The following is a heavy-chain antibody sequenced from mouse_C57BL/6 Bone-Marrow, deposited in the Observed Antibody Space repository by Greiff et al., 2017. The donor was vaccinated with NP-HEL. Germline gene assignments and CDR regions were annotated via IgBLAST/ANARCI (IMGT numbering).Heavy chain of an antibody. Sequence: EVKLQQSGTVLARPGASVKMSCKTSGYTFTSSWMHWVKQRPGQGLEWIGAIYPGNSDTSYNPKFKGKAKLTAVTSASTADMELSSLTNEDAAVYYCTRRYYGSSTWFAYWGQGTLVTVSA. CDR2: IYPGNSDT. CDR3: TRRYYGSSTWFAY. J-gene: IGHJ3*01. V-gene: IGHV1-5*01. D-gene: IGHD1-1*01. CDR1: GYTFTSSW.